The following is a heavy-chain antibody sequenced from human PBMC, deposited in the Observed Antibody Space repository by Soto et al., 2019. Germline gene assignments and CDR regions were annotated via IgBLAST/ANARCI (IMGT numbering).Heavy chain of an antibody. V-gene: IGHV3-53*01. Sequence: EVQLVESGGGLVQPGGSLRLSGVASGFSVSDCYMTWVRQAPWKGLEWVSVIYSGGSTYNAHSVKGRFTISRDNSKNPLYLQMNSLRGEDTAVYYCARRNFVGTGPLDYWGPGTLVTAPS. CDR1: GFSVSDCY. CDR3: ARRNFVGTGPLDY. CDR2: IYSGGST. J-gene: IGHJ4*02. D-gene: IGHD7-27*01.